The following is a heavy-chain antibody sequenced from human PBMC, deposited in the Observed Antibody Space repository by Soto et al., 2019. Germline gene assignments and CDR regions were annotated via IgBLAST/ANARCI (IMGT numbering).Heavy chain of an antibody. CDR1: GFTFSSYG. Sequence: QVQLVESGGGVVQPGRSLRLSCAASGFTFSSYGMHWVRQAPGKGLEWVAVIWYDGSNKYYADSVKGRFTISRDNSKNTLYLQMNSLRDADTAVYYCARDRGSGYDFTYGMAVWGQGTTVTVSS. D-gene: IGHD5-12*01. CDR3: ARDRGSGYDFTYGMAV. V-gene: IGHV3-33*01. J-gene: IGHJ6*02. CDR2: IWYDGSNK.